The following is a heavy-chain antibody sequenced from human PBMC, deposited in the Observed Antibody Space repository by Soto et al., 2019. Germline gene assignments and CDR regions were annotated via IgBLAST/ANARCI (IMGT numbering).Heavy chain of an antibody. J-gene: IGHJ4*02. CDR1: GYTFTSKA. V-gene: IGHV1-3*01. CDR3: ARGRGSSSIDY. Sequence: AASVKVSCKASGYTFTSKAMHWVRQAPGQRLEWMGWINAGNGNTKYSQKFQGRVTITRDTSASTGYMELSSLRSEDTAVYYCARGRGSSSIDYWGQGTLVTVSS. D-gene: IGHD1-26*01. CDR2: INAGNGNT.